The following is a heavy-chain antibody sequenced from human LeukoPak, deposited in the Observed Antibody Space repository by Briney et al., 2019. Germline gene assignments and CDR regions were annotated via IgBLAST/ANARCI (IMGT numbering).Heavy chain of an antibody. D-gene: IGHD3-10*01. J-gene: IGHJ3*01. CDR3: ARDYKGAFDV. CDR1: GGSISSYY. CDR2: ISDSGRT. V-gene: IGHV4-59*01. Sequence: SETLSLTCTVSGGSISSYYWSWIRQSPGKGLEWIGNISDSGRTNYNPSLKSRAIISSDTSKNQFSLKLTSVTAADTAVYYCARDYKGAFDVWGQGTMVTVSS.